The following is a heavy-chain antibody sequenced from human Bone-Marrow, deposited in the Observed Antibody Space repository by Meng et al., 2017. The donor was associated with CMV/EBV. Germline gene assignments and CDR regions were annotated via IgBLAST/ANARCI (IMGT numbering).Heavy chain of an antibody. Sequence: GESLKISCAASGFTFSSYAMHWVRQAPGKGLEWVAVISYDGSNKYYADSVKGRFTISRDNSKNTLYLQMNSLRAEDTAVYYCARAPSISTWFYWGQGTLVTVSS. V-gene: IGHV3-30*14. CDR1: GFTFSSYA. D-gene: IGHD6-13*01. CDR3: ARAPSISTWFY. CDR2: ISYDGSNK. J-gene: IGHJ4*02.